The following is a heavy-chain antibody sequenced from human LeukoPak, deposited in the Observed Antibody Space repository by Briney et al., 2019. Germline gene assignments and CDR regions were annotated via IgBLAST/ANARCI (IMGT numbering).Heavy chain of an antibody. V-gene: IGHV4-59*01. Sequence: SETLSLTCTVSGGSISSYYWSWIRQPPGKGLEWIGYIYYSGSTNYNPSLKSRVTISVDTSKNQFSLKLSSVTAADTAVHYCARAGTPNWFDPWGQGTLVTVSS. J-gene: IGHJ5*02. CDR1: GGSISSYY. CDR3: ARAGTPNWFDP. D-gene: IGHD6-13*01. CDR2: IYYSGST.